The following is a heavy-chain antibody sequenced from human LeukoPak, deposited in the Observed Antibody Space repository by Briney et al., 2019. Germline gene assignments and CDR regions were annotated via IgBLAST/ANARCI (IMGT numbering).Heavy chain of an antibody. J-gene: IGHJ3*02. Sequence: SETLSLTCTVSGGSISSGGYYWSWIRQHPGKGLEWIGYIYYSGSTYYNPSLKSRVTISVDTSKNQFSLKLSSVTAADTAVYYCASLYYDSSGYYLPDAFDIWGQGTMVTVSS. V-gene: IGHV4-31*03. CDR1: GGSISSGGYY. CDR3: ASLYYDSSGYYLPDAFDI. CDR2: IYYSGST. D-gene: IGHD3-22*01.